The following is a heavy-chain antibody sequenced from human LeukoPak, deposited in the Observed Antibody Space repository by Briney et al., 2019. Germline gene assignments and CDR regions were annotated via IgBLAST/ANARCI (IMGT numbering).Heavy chain of an antibody. CDR3: ARGGDGSGSYNAEGDY. Sequence: ASVKVSFKASGYTFTGYYMNWVRQAPGQGLEWMGWINPDSCGTNFAENFQGRVTMPRETSISTAYLELSSLRYDDTAVYYCARGGDGSGSYNAEGDYWGKGPLVTVSS. J-gene: IGHJ4*02. V-gene: IGHV1-2*02. CDR1: GYTFTGYY. CDR2: INPDSCGT. D-gene: IGHD3-10*01.